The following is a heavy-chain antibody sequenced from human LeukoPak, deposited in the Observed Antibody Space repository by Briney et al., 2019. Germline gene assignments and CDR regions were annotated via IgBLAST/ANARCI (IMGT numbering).Heavy chain of an antibody. V-gene: IGHV1-8*01. CDR3: ARPKSKYDSSGYYPLDY. CDR2: MNPNSGNT. Sequence: ASVKVPCKASGYTFTSNDINWVRQATGQGLEWMGWMNPNSGNTGYAQKFQGRVTMTRNTAISTAYMELSSLTSEDTAVYYCARPKSKYDSSGYYPLDYWGQGTLVTVSS. CDR1: GYTFTSND. J-gene: IGHJ4*02. D-gene: IGHD3-22*01.